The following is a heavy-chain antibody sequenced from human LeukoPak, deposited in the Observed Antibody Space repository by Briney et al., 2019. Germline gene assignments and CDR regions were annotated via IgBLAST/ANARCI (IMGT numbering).Heavy chain of an antibody. J-gene: IGHJ4*02. V-gene: IGHV5-51*01. CDR1: GYTFTNNW. D-gene: IGHD5-18*01. CDR2: INPADSDT. CDR3: VWGTGGYRYEY. Sequence: GESLKISCQGSGYTFTNNWIGWVRQMPGKGLEWMGIINPADSDTRYGPSLQGQVAISVDKSINTAYLQWSSLKASDTAIYFCVWGTGGYRYEYWGQGTPVTVSS.